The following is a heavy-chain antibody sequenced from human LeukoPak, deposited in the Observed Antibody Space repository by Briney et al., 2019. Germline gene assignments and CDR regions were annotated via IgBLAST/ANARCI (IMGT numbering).Heavy chain of an antibody. D-gene: IGHD5-24*01. CDR1: GGSISSYY. CDR3: ARTWGKDGPFDY. Sequence: PSETLSLTCTVSGGSISSYYWSWIRQPPGKGLEWIGYIYYSGSTNYNPSLKSRVTISVDTSKNQFSLKLSSVTAADTAVYYCARTWGKDGPFDYWGQGTLVTVSS. V-gene: IGHV4-59*01. J-gene: IGHJ4*02. CDR2: IYYSGST.